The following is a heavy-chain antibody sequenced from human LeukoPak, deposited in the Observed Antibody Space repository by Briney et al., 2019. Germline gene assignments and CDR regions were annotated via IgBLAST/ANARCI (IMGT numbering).Heavy chain of an antibody. CDR2: FDPEDGET. V-gene: IGHV1-24*01. CDR1: VYTLTELS. D-gene: IGHD1-1*01. CDR3: AVSLTTGGYYGMDV. J-gene: IGHJ6*02. Sequence: ASVKVSCKVSVYTLTELSLHWVRQAPGKGLEWMGRFDPEDGETIYARKFQGRVTMTEDTSTDTAYMELSSLRSEDRAVYFCAVSLTTGGYYGMDVWGQGTTVTVSS.